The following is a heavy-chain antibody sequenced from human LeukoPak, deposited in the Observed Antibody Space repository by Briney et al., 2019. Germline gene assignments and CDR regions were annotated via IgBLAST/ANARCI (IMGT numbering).Heavy chain of an antibody. D-gene: IGHD5-12*01. CDR2: ISSSSSTI. Sequence: GGSLRLSCAASGFSFSNYGMNWVRQAPGKGLEWVSYISSSSSTIYYADSVKGQFTISRDDSKNTLHLQMNNLRAEDTAVYYCAKDGAWLRFDDWGQGILVTVSS. CDR1: GFSFSNYG. V-gene: IGHV3-48*01. CDR3: AKDGAWLRFDD. J-gene: IGHJ4*02.